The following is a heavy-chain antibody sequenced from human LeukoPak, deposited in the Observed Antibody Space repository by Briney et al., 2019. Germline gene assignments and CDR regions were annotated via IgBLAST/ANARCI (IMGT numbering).Heavy chain of an antibody. V-gene: IGHV3-48*03. CDR3: AELGITMIGGV. CDR2: ISSSGSTI. J-gene: IGHJ6*04. CDR1: GFTISSYE. Sequence: GGSLRLSCAASGFTISSYEMNWVRKAPGKGLEWVSYISSSGSTIYYADSVKGRFTISRDNAKNSLYLQMNSLRAEDTDVYYCAELGITMIGGVWGKGTTVTISS. D-gene: IGHD3-10*02.